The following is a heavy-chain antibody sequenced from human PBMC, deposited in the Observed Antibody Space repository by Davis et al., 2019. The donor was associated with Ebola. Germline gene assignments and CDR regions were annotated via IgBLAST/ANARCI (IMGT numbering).Heavy chain of an antibody. CDR3: ARGPGIAAAGTRFSYYYGMDV. CDR1: GFTFSSYW. V-gene: IGHV3-7*01. J-gene: IGHJ6*02. CDR2: IKQDGSEK. D-gene: IGHD6-13*01. Sequence: GESLKISCAASGFTFSSYWMSWVRQAPGKGLEWVANIKQDGSEKYYVDSVKGRFTISRDNAKNSLYLQMNSLRAEDTAVYYCARGPGIAAAGTRFSYYYGMDVWGQGTTVTVSS.